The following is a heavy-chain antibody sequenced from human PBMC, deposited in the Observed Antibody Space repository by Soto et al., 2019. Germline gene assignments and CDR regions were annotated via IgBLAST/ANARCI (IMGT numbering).Heavy chain of an antibody. J-gene: IGHJ6*02. D-gene: IGHD3-22*01. CDR2: IYPDDSAT. CDR1: GYSFATYW. Sequence: PGESLKISCKGSGYSFATYWIVWVRQMPGKGLEWMGIIYPDDSATRYSPSFQGQVTISADKSISTAYLQWSSLKASDTAMYYCARPGYYYDSSGPVDVWGQGTTVTVSS. V-gene: IGHV5-51*01. CDR3: ARPGYYYDSSGPVDV.